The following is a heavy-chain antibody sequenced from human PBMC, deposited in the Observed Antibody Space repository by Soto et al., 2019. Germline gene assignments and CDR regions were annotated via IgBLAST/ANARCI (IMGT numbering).Heavy chain of an antibody. V-gene: IGHV4-59*01. CDR2: IYYSGST. Sequence: SETLSLTCTVSGGFSSSYYWSWIRQPPGKGLELIGYIYYSGSTKYNPSIKSRVTISIDTSKNQFSLKLSSVTAADTAVYYCARGGYGMDVWGQGTTVTSP. CDR1: GGFSSSYY. J-gene: IGHJ6*02. CDR3: ARGGYGMDV.